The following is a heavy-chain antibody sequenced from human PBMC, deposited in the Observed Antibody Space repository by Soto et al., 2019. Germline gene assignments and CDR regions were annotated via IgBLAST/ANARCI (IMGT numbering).Heavy chain of an antibody. CDR1: GYTSTSYG. CDR2: ISAYNGNT. CDR3: ARTYDFWSGYYHGIDY. V-gene: IGHV1-18*01. D-gene: IGHD3-3*01. J-gene: IGHJ4*02. Sequence: ASVKVSCKASGYTSTSYGISWVRQAPGQGLEWMGWISAYNGNTNYAQKLQGRVTMTTDTSTSTAYMELRSLRSDDTAVYYCARTYDFWSGYYHGIDYWVQGTLVTVSS.